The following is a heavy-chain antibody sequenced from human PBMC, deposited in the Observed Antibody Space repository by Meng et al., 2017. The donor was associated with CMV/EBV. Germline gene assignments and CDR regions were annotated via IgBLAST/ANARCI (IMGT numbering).Heavy chain of an antibody. Sequence: QVQLVQSGVEGNKPGASVKVSCKASGYTFTGYGISWVRQAPGQGLEWMGWISVYNGHTNFAQNLQGRVTMTTDTSTSTAYVELRSLRSDNTAIYYCARGVPLGIIYSFDYWGQGTLVTVSS. J-gene: IGHJ4*01. V-gene: IGHV1-18*01. CDR2: ISVYNGHT. D-gene: IGHD2-21*01. CDR1: GYTFTGYG. CDR3: ARGVPLGIIYSFDY.